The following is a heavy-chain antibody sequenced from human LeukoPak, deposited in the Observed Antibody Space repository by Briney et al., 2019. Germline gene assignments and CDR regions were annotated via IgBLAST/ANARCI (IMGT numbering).Heavy chain of an antibody. CDR1: GGSISSYF. J-gene: IGHJ4*02. CDR3: ASGGAAGLSYYFDY. D-gene: IGHD6-13*01. CDR2: IYKSGST. V-gene: IGHV4-59*01. Sequence: SETLSLTCTVSGGSISSYFWTWIRQPPGKGLEWIGYIYKSGSTNYNPSLKSRVTILLDTSKNQFSLKLSSVTAADTAVYYCASGGAAGLSYYFDYWGQGTLVTVSS.